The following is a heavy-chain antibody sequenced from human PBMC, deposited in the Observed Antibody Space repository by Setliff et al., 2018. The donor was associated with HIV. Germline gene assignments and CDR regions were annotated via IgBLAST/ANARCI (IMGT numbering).Heavy chain of an antibody. Sequence: KASETLSLTCTVSGVSVSSGGYYWSWIRQHPGKGLEWIGYVYYTGTSYFNPSLKSRITISVDTSKNHFPLKLGFVTAADTAVYYCARGESTTWDLAEYFQHWGHGTLVTVSS. J-gene: IGHJ1*01. D-gene: IGHD2-2*01. CDR2: VYYTGTS. V-gene: IGHV4-31*03. CDR1: GVSVSSGGYY. CDR3: ARGESTTWDLAEYFQH.